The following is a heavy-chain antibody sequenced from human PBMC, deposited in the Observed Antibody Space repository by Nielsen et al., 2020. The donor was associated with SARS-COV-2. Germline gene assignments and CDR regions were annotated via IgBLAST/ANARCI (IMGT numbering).Heavy chain of an antibody. Sequence: GESLKISCAASGFTVSSNYMSWVRQAPGKGLEWVSVIYTDGSTYYADSVKGRFIISRDNSENTVYLQMNSLRAEDTAVYYCAAVPSVVTWYYGMDVWGQGTTVTVSS. CDR2: IYTDGST. CDR1: GFTVSSNY. D-gene: IGHD2-21*02. J-gene: IGHJ6*02. V-gene: IGHV3-53*01. CDR3: AAVPSVVTWYYGMDV.